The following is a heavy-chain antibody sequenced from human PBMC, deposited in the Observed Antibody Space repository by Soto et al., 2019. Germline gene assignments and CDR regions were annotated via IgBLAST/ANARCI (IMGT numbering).Heavy chain of an antibody. D-gene: IGHD3-22*01. Sequence: PSETLSLTCTVSGGSISSGDYYWSWIRQPPGKGLEWIGYIYYSGSTYYNPSLKSRVTISVDTSKNQFSLKLSSVTAADTAVYYCAREGNYYDSSPKFDYWGQGTLVTVSS. V-gene: IGHV4-30-4*02. CDR3: AREGNYYDSSPKFDY. CDR1: GGSISSGDYY. J-gene: IGHJ4*02. CDR2: IYYSGST.